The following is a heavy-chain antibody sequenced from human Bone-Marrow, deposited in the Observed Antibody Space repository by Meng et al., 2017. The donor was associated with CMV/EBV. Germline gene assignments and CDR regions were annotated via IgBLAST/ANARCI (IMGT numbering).Heavy chain of an antibody. Sequence: GGSLRLSCAASGFTFSSYSMNWVRQAPGKGLEWVSSISSSSSYIYYADSVKGRFTISRDNAKNSLYLQMNSLRAEDTAVYYCARYCSSTSCFHCYYGMDVWGQGTTVTVSS. CDR2: ISSSSSYI. V-gene: IGHV3-21*01. J-gene: IGHJ6*02. CDR1: GFTFSSYS. D-gene: IGHD2-2*01. CDR3: ARYCSSTSCFHCYYGMDV.